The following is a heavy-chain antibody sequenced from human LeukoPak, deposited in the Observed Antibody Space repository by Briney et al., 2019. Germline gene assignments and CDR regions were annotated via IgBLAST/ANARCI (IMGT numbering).Heavy chain of an antibody. V-gene: IGHV4-39*07. J-gene: IGHJ4*02. CDR1: GGSISSGSYY. Sequence: PSETLSLTCTVSGGSISSGSYYWGWIRQPPGKGLEWIGSIYYSGSTYYNPSLKSRVTISVDTSKNQFSLKLSSVTAADTAVYYCARGYSGYDSGDYWGQGTLVTVSS. CDR2: IYYSGST. CDR3: ARGYSGYDSGDY. D-gene: IGHD5-12*01.